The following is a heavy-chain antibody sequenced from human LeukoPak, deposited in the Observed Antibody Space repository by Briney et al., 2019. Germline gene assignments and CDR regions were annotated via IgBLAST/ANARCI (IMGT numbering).Heavy chain of an antibody. J-gene: IGHJ6*02. CDR1: GGSISSYY. CDR2: IYTSGST. CDR3: ARTVPGYPVTVGYYYYYGMDV. Sequence: SETLSLTCTVSGGSISSYYWSWIRQPAGKGLEWIGRIYTSGSTNYNPSPKSRVTMSVDTSKNHFVLKLSSVAAADTAVYYCARTVPGYPVTVGYYYYYGMDVWGQGTTVTVSS. V-gene: IGHV4-4*07. D-gene: IGHD3-9*01.